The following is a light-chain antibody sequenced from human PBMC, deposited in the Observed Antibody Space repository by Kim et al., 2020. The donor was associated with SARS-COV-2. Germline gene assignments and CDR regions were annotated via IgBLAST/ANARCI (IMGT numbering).Light chain of an antibody. CDR2: AAT. J-gene: IGKJ1*01. CDR1: EDIKSY. V-gene: IGKV1-27*01. Sequence: ASAGDRVTITCRASEDIKSYVAWFQQKPGTAPKFLIYAATILQSGVPSRFSGSGSGTRFTLTISSLQPADVATYYCQNYYSASRTFGQGTKVDIK. CDR3: QNYYSASRT.